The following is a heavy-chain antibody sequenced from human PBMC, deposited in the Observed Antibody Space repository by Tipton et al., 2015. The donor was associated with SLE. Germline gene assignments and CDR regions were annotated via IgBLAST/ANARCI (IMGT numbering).Heavy chain of an antibody. CDR1: GFTFSSYW. V-gene: IGHV3-7*01. D-gene: IGHD2-15*01. Sequence: SLRLSCVASGFTFSSYWMSWVRQSPGKGLEWVANIKQDGSEKYYVDSLKGRSTISRDNAKNSLYLQMSSLRAEDTAVYFCARKGCSGDNCYSDYWGQGTLVTVSS. CDR2: IKQDGSEK. CDR3: ARKGCSGDNCYSDY. J-gene: IGHJ4*02.